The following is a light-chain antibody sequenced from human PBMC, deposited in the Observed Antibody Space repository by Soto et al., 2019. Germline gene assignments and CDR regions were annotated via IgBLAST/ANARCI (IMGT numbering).Light chain of an antibody. V-gene: IGKV3-11*01. CDR3: QHRSNWLGT. CDR1: QSVGSF. CDR2: DAS. J-gene: IGKJ3*01. Sequence: EIVSTQSPATLSLSPGERATLSCRASQSVGSFLAWYQQKSGQTPRLLIYDASNRATGIPARFSGSGSGTDFTLTISSLEPEDFAVYYCQHRSNWLGTFGPGTKVDIK.